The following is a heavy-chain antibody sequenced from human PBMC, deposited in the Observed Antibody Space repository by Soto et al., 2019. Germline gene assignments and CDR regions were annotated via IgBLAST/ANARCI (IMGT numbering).Heavy chain of an antibody. D-gene: IGHD5-12*01. CDR1: GFTFSSYS. J-gene: IGHJ4*02. CDR2: ISSSSSYI. Sequence: GGSLRLSCAASGFTFSSYSMNWVRQAPGKGLEWVSSISSSSSYIYYADSVKGRFTISRDNAKNSLYLQMNSLRAEDTAVDYCASAIREYSGYGINSFDYWGQGTLVTVSS. V-gene: IGHV3-21*01. CDR3: ASAIREYSGYGINSFDY.